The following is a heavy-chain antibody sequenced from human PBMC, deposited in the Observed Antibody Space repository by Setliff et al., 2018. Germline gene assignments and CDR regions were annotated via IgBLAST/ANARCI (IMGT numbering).Heavy chain of an antibody. J-gene: IGHJ4*02. CDR1: GGSISNYY. D-gene: IGHD6-19*01. Sequence: PSETLSLTCTVSGGSISNYYWSWIRRSPGKGLEWIGFIYYNGRSDHNPSFQSRVTMSVDRSKNQFSLNLRAMTAADTAVYYCAREGGGSGWTPDSWGQGTLVTVS. CDR2: IYYNGRS. V-gene: IGHV4-59*01. CDR3: AREGGGSGWTPDS.